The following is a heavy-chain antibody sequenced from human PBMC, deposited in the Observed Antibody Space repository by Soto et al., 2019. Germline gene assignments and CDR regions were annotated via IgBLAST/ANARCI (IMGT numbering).Heavy chain of an antibody. V-gene: IGHV4-39*01. J-gene: IGHJ6*02. CDR3: ARTLRREGDYYYYGMDV. CDR2: IYYSGST. CDR1: GGPISSSSYY. D-gene: IGHD1-26*01. Sequence: SETLSLTCTVSGGPISSSSYYWGWIRQPPGKGLEWIGSIYYSGSTYYNPSLKSRVTISVDTSKNQFSLKLSSVTAADTAVYYCARTLRREGDYYYYGMDVWGQGTTVTVSS.